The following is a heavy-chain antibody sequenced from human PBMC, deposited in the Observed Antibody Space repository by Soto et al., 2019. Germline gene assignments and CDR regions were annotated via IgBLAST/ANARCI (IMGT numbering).Heavy chain of an antibody. Sequence: EVQLLESGGGLVQPGGSLRLSCVASGFTFSYYTMSWVRQAPGKGLEWVSGISNSGDTIYYADSVKGRFTISRDNFKNTLYRQMNRLSGDDTGVYSCAVPVPGPPHYGYYDMDVWGHGTTVTVSS. D-gene: IGHD3-10*01. CDR3: AVPVPGPPHYGYYDMDV. J-gene: IGHJ6*02. CDR2: ISNSGDTI. CDR1: GFTFSYYT. V-gene: IGHV3-23*01.